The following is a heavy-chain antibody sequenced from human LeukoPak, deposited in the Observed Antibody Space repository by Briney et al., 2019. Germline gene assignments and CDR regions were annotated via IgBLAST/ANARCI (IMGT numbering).Heavy chain of an antibody. Sequence: ASVKVSCKASGYSIRGNSINWVRQAPGQRLEWMGWINAGNGNTKYSQKFQGRVTITRDTSASTAYMELSSLRSEDTAVYYCARTRKTATPLGSYSNYYYGMDVWGQGTTVTVSS. J-gene: IGHJ6*02. V-gene: IGHV1-3*01. D-gene: IGHD4-11*01. CDR1: GYSIRGNS. CDR3: ARTRKTATPLGSYSNYYYGMDV. CDR2: INAGNGNT.